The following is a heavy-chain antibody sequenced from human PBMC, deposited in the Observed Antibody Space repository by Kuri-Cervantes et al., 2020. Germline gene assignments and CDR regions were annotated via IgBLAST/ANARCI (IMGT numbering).Heavy chain of an antibody. CDR2: INPNSGST. J-gene: IGHJ4*02. CDR3: ARGSGMITFGGVIVF. Sequence: ASVKVSCKASGYTFTSYYMHWVRQAPGQGLEWMGWINPNSGSTSYAQKFQGRVTMTRDTSTSTVYMELSSLRSEDTAVYYCARGSGMITFGGVIVFWGQGTLVTVSS. CDR1: GYTFTSYY. D-gene: IGHD3-16*02. V-gene: IGHV1-46*01.